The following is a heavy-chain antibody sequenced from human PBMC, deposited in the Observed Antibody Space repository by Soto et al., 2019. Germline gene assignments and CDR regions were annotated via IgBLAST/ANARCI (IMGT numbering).Heavy chain of an antibody. D-gene: IGHD3-10*01. CDR2: INHSGST. J-gene: IGHJ6*02. Sequence: QVQLQQWGAGLLKPSETLSLTCAVYGGSFSGYYWSWIRQPPGKGLEWIGEINHSGSTNYNPSLPSRVTISVDTSKNQFSLKLSSVTAADTAVYYCARVAGNYYYGMDVWGQGTTVTVSS. V-gene: IGHV4-34*01. CDR3: ARVAGNYYYGMDV. CDR1: GGSFSGYY.